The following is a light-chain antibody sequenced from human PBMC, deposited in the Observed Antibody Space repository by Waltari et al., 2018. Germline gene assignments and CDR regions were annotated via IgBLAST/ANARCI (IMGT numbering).Light chain of an antibody. CDR3: SSYISSSTLEL. Sequence: QSALTPPAPVSGSPGQSIPLSCTGTSSDVGGYNYVSWYQQHPGKAPKLMIYDVSNRPSGVSNRFSGLQAEDEADYYCSSYISSSTLELFGGGTSLTVL. V-gene: IGLV2-14*03. CDR1: SSDVGGYNY. J-gene: IGLJ2*01. CDR2: DVS.